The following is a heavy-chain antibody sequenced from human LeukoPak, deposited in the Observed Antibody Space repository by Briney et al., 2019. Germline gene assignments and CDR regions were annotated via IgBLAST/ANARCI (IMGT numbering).Heavy chain of an antibody. CDR2: FNSDGGNI. Sequence: GGSLRLPCAASRFTFKDFRMHWVPDAPGKGLVWVLRFNSDGGNITDAGSGNGRFTISRDNAKNTLYLQMNSLRGEDTAVCFCARSRYSTSSGGFDYWGQGILVTVSS. D-gene: IGHD6-6*01. J-gene: IGHJ4*02. CDR1: RFTFKDFR. CDR3: ARSRYSTSSGGFDY. V-gene: IGHV3-74*01.